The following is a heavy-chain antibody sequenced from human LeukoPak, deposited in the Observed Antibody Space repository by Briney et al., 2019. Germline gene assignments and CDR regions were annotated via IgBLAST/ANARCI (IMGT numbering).Heavy chain of an antibody. CDR2: INPSGGST. CDR3: ARDGALGVVVVQAAILAFGIDY. CDR1: GYTFTSYY. Sequence: ASVKVSCKASGYTFTSYYMHWVRQAPGQGLEWMGIINPSGGSTSYAQKFQGRVTMTRDTSTSTVYMELSSLRPEDTAVYYCARDGALGVVVVQAAILAFGIDYWGQGTLVTVSS. V-gene: IGHV1-46*01. J-gene: IGHJ4*02. D-gene: IGHD2-2*02.